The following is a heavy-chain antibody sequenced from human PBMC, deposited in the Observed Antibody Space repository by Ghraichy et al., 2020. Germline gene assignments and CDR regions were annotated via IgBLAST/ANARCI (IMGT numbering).Heavy chain of an antibody. CDR2: IYWDDDK. CDR3: ARQVYSSGWYRVGRVIDY. J-gene: IGHJ4*02. Sequence: SGPTLVKPTQTLTLTCTFSGFSLSTSGVGVGWIRQPPGKALEWLALIYWDDDKRYSPSLKSRLTITKDTSKNQVVLTMTNMDPVDTATYYCARQVYSSGWYRVGRVIDYWGQGTLVTVSS. V-gene: IGHV2-5*02. D-gene: IGHD6-19*01. CDR1: GFSLSTSGVG.